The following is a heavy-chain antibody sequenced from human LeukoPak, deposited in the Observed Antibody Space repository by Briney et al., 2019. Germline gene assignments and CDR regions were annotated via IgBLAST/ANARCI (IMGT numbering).Heavy chain of an antibody. J-gene: IGHJ3*01. CDR2: VTGSATTT. CDR1: GFTFDHFG. D-gene: IGHD1-26*01. V-gene: IGHV3-23*01. CDR3: VKHARVGASTAFEV. Sequence: GGSLRLSCTASGFTFDHFGMSWVRQAPGKGLEWVSAVTGSATTTSYADSVKGRFTVSRDNSQSLLSLQMDSLGAEDTAIYYCVKHARVGASTAFEVWGQGTLVTVSS.